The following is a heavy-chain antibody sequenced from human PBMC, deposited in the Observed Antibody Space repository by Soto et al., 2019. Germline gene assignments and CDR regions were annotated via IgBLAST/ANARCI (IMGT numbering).Heavy chain of an antibody. Sequence: QTLSLTGARPVGTFYSTSAATDWIKQSPSRGLEWLRRTYYRSKWYNYYAISVKSRITINPDTSKNQFSLQLNSVIPEDTAVYYCARADLGSDRYTLDPFDPWGQGTLVTVSS. CDR3: ARADLGSDRYTLDPFDP. V-gene: IGHV6-1*01. D-gene: IGHD2-15*01. CDR2: TYYRSKWYN. J-gene: IGHJ5*02. CDR1: VGTFYSTSAA.